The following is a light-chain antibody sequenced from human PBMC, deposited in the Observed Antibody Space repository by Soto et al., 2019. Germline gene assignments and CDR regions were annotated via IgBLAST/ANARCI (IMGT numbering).Light chain of an antibody. CDR1: TSNIGSNY. Sequence: QSVLTQPPSASGTPGQRVTISCSGSTSNIGSNYVYWYQQLPGTAPKLLIYMNNQRPSGVPDRFSGSKSGTSASLAISGLRSEDEAEYYCAAGDDSLSGRVFGGGTKLTVL. V-gene: IGLV1-47*01. J-gene: IGLJ2*01. CDR3: AAGDDSLSGRV. CDR2: MNN.